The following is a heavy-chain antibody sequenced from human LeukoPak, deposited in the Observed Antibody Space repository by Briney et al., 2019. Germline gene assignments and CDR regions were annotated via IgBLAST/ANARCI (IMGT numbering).Heavy chain of an antibody. CDR1: GGSISSGSYY. CDR3: ARGYYYQNYYFDY. J-gene: IGHJ4*02. D-gene: IGHD5-12*01. V-gene: IGHV4-61*02. CDR2: IYTSGST. Sequence: PSETLSLTCTVSGGSISSGSYYWSWIRQPAGKGLEWIGRIYTSGSTNYNPSLKSRVTISVDTSKNQFSLKLTSVTAADTAVYYCARGYYYQNYYFDYWGQGTLVTVSS.